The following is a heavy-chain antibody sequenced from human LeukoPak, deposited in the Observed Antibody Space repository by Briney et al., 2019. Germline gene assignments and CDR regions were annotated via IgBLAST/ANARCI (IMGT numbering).Heavy chain of an antibody. CDR2: VGRSGVDT. Sequence: QSGGSLRVSCAASGFIFSDYAMSWVRQAPGKGPEWVSTVGRSGVDTYYADSVRGRFTISKDSSKNTLQMNSLSAEDTAIYYCVKHSGGVYGNSDSWGQGILVTVSS. CDR3: VKHSGGVYGNSDS. D-gene: IGHD1-1*01. J-gene: IGHJ4*02. CDR1: GFIFSDYA. V-gene: IGHV3-23*01.